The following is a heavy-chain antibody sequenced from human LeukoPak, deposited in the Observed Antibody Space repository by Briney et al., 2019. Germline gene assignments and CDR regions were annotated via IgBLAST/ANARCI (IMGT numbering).Heavy chain of an antibody. CDR2: ISSSSGTI. D-gene: IGHD4/OR15-4a*01. J-gene: IGHJ4*02. CDR3: AREWRGAFDY. Sequence: PGGSLRLSCATSGFTFSTYTINWVRQAPGKGLEWVSYISSSSGTIYYADSVKGRFTISRDNAKNSLYLQMNSLRAEDTAVYYCAREWRGAFDYWGQGTLVTVSS. V-gene: IGHV3-48*01. CDR1: GFTFSTYT.